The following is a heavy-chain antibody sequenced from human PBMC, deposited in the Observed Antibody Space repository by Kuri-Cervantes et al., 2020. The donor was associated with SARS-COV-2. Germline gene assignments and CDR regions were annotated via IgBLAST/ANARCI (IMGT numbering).Heavy chain of an antibody. CDR3: ARGPGCGPSFGVVIIRGCYFDY. Sequence: SETLSLTCTVSGGSISSSSYYWGWIRQPPGKGLEWIGSIYYSGSTYYNPSLKSRVTISVDTSKNQFSLKLSSVTAADTAVYYCARGPGCGPSFGVVIIRGCYFDYWGQGTLVTVSS. V-gene: IGHV4-39*01. CDR2: IYYSGST. CDR1: GGSISSSSYY. J-gene: IGHJ4*02. D-gene: IGHD3-3*01.